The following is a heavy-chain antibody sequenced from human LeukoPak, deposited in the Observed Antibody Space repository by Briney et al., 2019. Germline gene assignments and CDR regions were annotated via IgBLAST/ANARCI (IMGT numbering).Heavy chain of an antibody. CDR1: GGTFSSYA. D-gene: IGHD5-18*01. Sequence: GASVKVSCKASGGTFSSYAISWVRQAPGQGLEWMGGIIPIFGTANYAQKFQGRVTTTADESTSTAYMELSSLRSEDTAVYYCARDGTRGYSYGFLNYWGQGTLVTVSS. V-gene: IGHV1-69*13. J-gene: IGHJ4*02. CDR2: IIPIFGTA. CDR3: ARDGTRGYSYGFLNY.